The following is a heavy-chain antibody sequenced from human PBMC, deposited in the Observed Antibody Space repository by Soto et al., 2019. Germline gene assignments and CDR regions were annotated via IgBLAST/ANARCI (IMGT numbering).Heavy chain of an antibody. CDR1: GGSLSSYT. Sequence: FSVKRACKASGGSLSSYTISWVRQATRQGLEWMGRIIPILGIANYAQKFQGRVTITADKSTSTAYMELSSLRSEDTAVYYCARDLLPGYSYGSVYYYYMDVWGKGTTVTVSS. V-gene: IGHV1-69*04. D-gene: IGHD5-18*01. J-gene: IGHJ6*03. CDR3: ARDLLPGYSYGSVYYYYMDV. CDR2: IIPILGIA.